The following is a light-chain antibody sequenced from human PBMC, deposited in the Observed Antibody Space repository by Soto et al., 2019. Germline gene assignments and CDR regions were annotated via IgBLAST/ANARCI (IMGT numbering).Light chain of an antibody. CDR3: QQYGSSPQT. CDR2: GAS. CDR1: QSVASSF. J-gene: IGKJ1*01. V-gene: IGKV3-20*01. Sequence: ILLTHSPGTLSLSSGESAALSCRASQSVASSFLAWYQQKPGQAPRLLIYGASSRAAGIPNRFSGSGSGTDFTLTISRLEPDDFAVYYCQQYGSSPQTFGQGTKVDIK.